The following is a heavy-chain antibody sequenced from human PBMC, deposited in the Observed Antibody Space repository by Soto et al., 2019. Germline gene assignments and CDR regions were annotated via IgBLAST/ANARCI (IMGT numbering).Heavy chain of an antibody. CDR1: GFTFSNAW. CDR2: IKSKTDGGTT. V-gene: IGHV3-15*01. D-gene: IGHD3-3*01. J-gene: IGHJ4*02. Sequence: GGSLRLSCAASGFTFSNAWMSWVRQAPGKGLEWVGRIKSKTDGGTTDYAAPVKGRFTISRDDSKNTLYLQMNSLKTEDTAVYYCTTHGTTIFGVVIMRFDYWGQGTLVTVSS. CDR3: TTHGTTIFGVVIMRFDY.